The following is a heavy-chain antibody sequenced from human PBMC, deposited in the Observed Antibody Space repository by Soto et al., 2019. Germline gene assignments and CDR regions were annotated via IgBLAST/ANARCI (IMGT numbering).Heavy chain of an antibody. CDR2: IIPIFGTA. Sequence: GASVKVSCKASGGTFSSYAISWVRQAPGQGLEWMGGIIPIFGTANYAQKFQGRVTITAGESTSTAYMELSSLRSEDTAVYYCARSMGWSGTSLWNWFDPWGQGTLVTVSS. J-gene: IGHJ5*02. CDR1: GGTFSSYA. D-gene: IGHD6-13*01. CDR3: ARSMGWSGTSLWNWFDP. V-gene: IGHV1-69*13.